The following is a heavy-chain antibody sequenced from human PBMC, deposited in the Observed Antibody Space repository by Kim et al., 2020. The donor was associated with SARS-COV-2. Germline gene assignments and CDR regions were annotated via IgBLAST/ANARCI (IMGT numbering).Heavy chain of an antibody. Sequence: ASVKVSCKASGYTFTSYAMHWVRQAPGQRLEWMGWINAGNGNTKYSQKFQGRVTITRDTSASTAYMELSSLRSEDTAVYYCARGTRSGSYYTHFDYWGQGTLVTVSS. CDR3: ARGTRSGSYYTHFDY. CDR2: INAGNGNT. V-gene: IGHV1-3*01. J-gene: IGHJ4*02. D-gene: IGHD3-10*01. CDR1: GYTFTSYA.